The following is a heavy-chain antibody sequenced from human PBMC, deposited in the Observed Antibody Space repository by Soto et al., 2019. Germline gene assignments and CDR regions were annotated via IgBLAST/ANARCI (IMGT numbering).Heavy chain of an antibody. CDR2: IYYSGST. J-gene: IGHJ2*01. Sequence: PSETLSLTCTVSGGSISSGGYYWSWIRQHPGKGLEWIGYIYYSGSTYYNPSLKSRVTISVDTSKNQFSLKLSSVTAADTAVYYCARVSGVTTHWYFDLWGRGTLVTVSS. D-gene: IGHD4-17*01. V-gene: IGHV4-31*03. CDR1: GGSISSGGYY. CDR3: ARVSGVTTHWYFDL.